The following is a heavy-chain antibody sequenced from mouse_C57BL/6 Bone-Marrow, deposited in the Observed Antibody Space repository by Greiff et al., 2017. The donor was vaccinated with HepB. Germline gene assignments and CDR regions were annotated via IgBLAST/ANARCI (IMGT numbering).Heavy chain of an antibody. J-gene: IGHJ4*01. Sequence: DVHLVESGGGLVQPGGSLKLSCAASGFTFSDYYMYWVRQTPEKRLEWVAYISNGGGSTYYPDTVKGRFTISRDNAKNTLYLQMSRLKSEDTAMYYCARDRGRYAMDYWGQGTSVTVSS. CDR2: ISNGGGST. CDR3: ARDRGRYAMDY. D-gene: IGHD1-1*01. CDR1: GFTFSDYY. V-gene: IGHV5-12*01.